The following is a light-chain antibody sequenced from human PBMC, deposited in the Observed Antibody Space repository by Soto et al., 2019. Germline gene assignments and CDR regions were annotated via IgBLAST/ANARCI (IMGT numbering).Light chain of an antibody. CDR3: MQALQTRFT. Sequence: DIVMTQTPLSSPVTLGQPASILCRSSQSLLHSNGYNYLDWYLQKPGQSPQLLIYLGSNRASGVPDRFSGRGSGTYFTLKISRVEAEDVGVYYCMQALQTRFTFGQGTRLEIK. CDR1: QSLLHSNGYNY. J-gene: IGKJ5*01. V-gene: IGKV2-28*01. CDR2: LGS.